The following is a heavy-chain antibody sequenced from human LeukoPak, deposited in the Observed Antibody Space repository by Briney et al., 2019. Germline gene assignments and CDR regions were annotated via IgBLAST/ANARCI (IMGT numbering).Heavy chain of an antibody. CDR1: GGSISSYY. V-gene: IGHV4-59*01. Sequence: SETLSLTCTVSGGSISSYYWSWIRQSPGKGLEWIGYIYYSGSTNYNPSLKSRVTISVDTSKNQSPLKLSSVTAADTAVYYCARGLWFGELLFDYWGQGTLVTVST. CDR3: ARGLWFGELLFDY. D-gene: IGHD3-10*01. CDR2: IYYSGST. J-gene: IGHJ4*02.